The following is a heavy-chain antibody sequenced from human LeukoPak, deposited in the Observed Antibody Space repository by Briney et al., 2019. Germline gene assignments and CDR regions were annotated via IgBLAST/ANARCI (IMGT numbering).Heavy chain of an antibody. V-gene: IGHV4-59*10. D-gene: IGHD3-9*01. Sequence: SETLSLTCAVYGGSFSGYYWSWIRQPPGKGLEWIGRIYTSGSTNYNPSLKSRVTMSVDTSKNQFSLKLSSVTAADTAVYYCARSSAYYDILGYYYMDVWGKGTTVTISS. CDR2: IYTSGST. CDR1: GGSFSGYY. CDR3: ARSSAYYDILGYYYMDV. J-gene: IGHJ6*03.